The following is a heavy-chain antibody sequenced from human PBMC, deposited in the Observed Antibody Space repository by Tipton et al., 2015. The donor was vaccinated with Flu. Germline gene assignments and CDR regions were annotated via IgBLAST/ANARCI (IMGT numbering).Heavy chain of an antibody. D-gene: IGHD1-26*01. CDR3: ARHSGWFDP. V-gene: IGHV4-38-2*01. Sequence: TLSLTCAVSGYSISSGYYWGWIRQPPGKGLGWIGSIYHSGSTYYNPSLKSRVTISVDTSKNQFSLKLSSVTAADTAVYYCARHSGWFDPWGQGTLVTVSS. CDR1: GYSISSGYY. J-gene: IGHJ5*02. CDR2: IYHSGST.